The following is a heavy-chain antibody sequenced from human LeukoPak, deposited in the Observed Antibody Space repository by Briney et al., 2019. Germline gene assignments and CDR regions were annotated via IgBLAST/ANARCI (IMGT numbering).Heavy chain of an antibody. V-gene: IGHV3-48*03. CDR1: GFTFSSYE. Sequence: SLRLSCAASGFTFSSYEMNWVRQAPGKGLDWDSYVSSSGSTIYYADSVKGRFTISRDNAKNSLYLQMNSLRAEDTAVYYCARGIPRSSAFDIWGQGTMVTVSS. J-gene: IGHJ3*02. CDR3: ARGIPRSSAFDI. CDR2: VSSSGSTI. D-gene: IGHD6-6*01.